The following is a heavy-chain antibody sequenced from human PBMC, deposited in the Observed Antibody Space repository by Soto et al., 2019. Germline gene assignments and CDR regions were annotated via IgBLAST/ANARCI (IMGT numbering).Heavy chain of an antibody. Sequence: PGESLKISCQSSRYSFSDYWIGWVRQMPGKGLEWMGIIYPGDSDTRYSPSFQGQVTISADKSIGTAYLQWSSLKASDTAIYYCARAPPGRDVYNRFDYWGRGTLVAVSA. CDR3: ARAPPGRDVYNRFDY. D-gene: IGHD1-1*01. CDR1: RYSFSDYW. V-gene: IGHV5-51*01. J-gene: IGHJ4*02. CDR2: IYPGDSDT.